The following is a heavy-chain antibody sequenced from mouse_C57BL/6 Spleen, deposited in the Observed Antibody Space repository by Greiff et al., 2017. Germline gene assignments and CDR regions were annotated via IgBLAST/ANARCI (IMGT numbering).Heavy chain of an antibody. CDR3: AKASTTLVGSAMDY. Sequence: VQLQQSGPGLVQPSQSLSFTCTVSGFSLTSYGVHWVRQPPGKGLEWMGVIWSGGSTDYNAAFISRLSISKDNSKSQVFFKMNSLQADDTAIYYCAKASTTLVGSAMDYWGQGTSVTVSS. J-gene: IGHJ4*01. CDR1: GFSLTSYG. CDR2: IWSGGST. D-gene: IGHD1-1*01. V-gene: IGHV2-4*01.